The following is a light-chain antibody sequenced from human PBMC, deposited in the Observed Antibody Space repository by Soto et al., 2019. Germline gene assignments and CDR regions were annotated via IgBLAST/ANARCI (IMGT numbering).Light chain of an antibody. CDR1: SSNIGAGYD. J-gene: IGLJ1*01. CDR3: QSDDRRLSGSSV. Sequence: QSVLTQPPSVSGAPGQRVTISCTGSSSNIGAGYDVHWYQQLPGTAPKLLIYGNTNRPSGVPDRFSGSRSGTSASLAITGLQAEDDGDYYGQSDDRRLSGSSVFGTGTELTV. CDR2: GNT. V-gene: IGLV1-40*01.